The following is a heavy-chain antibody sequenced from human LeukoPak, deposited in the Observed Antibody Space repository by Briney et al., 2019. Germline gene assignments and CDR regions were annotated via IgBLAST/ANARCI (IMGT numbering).Heavy chain of an antibody. CDR3: ARGGGLDV. V-gene: IGHV3-7*03. D-gene: IGHD3-16*01. Sequence: PGGSLRLSCAASGFTFSNYAMSWVRQAPGKGLEWVASINHNGNVNYYVDSVKGRFTISRDNAKNSLYLQMSNLRAEDTAVYFCARGGGLDVWGQGATVTVSS. CDR1: GFTFSNYA. CDR2: INHNGNVN. J-gene: IGHJ6*02.